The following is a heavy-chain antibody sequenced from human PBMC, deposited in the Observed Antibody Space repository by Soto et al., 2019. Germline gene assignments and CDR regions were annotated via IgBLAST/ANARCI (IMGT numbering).Heavy chain of an antibody. CDR2: TYYKSKWNN. D-gene: IGHD3-10*01. V-gene: IGHV6-1*01. Sequence: PSQTLSLTCAISGDSVSSNGAAWSLVRQSPSRGLEWLGRTYYKSKWNNDYALSVKSRITINPDTSKNQFSLHLHSVTPEDTAVYYCTRITWFRGMDVWGQGTPVTVSS. CDR1: GDSVSSNGAA. J-gene: IGHJ6*02. CDR3: TRITWFRGMDV.